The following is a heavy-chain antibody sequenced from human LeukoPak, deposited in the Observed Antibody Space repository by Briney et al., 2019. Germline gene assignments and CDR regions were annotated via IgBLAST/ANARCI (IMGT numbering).Heavy chain of an antibody. J-gene: IGHJ4*02. V-gene: IGHV3-30*03. Sequence: GGSLRLSCAASGFTFSSYGMHWVRQAPGKGLEWEAVISYDGSNKYYADSVKGRFTISRDNSKNTLYLQMNSLRAEDTAVYYCARDQTDFDYWGQGTLVTVSS. CDR3: ARDQTDFDY. CDR2: ISYDGSNK. D-gene: IGHD1-14*01. CDR1: GFTFSSYG.